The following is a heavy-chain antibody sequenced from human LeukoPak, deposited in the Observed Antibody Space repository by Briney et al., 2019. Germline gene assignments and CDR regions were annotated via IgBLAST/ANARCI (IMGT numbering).Heavy chain of an antibody. CDR2: INPNSGGT. Sequence: ASVKVSCKASGYTFTGYYMHWVRQAPGQGLEWMGWINPNSGGTNYAQKFQGRVTMTRDTSISTAYMELSRLKSDDTAVYYCAGALLGYCSSTSCLDYWGQGTLVTVSS. CDR3: AGALLGYCSSTSCLDY. D-gene: IGHD2-2*01. CDR1: GYTFTGYY. V-gene: IGHV1-2*02. J-gene: IGHJ4*02.